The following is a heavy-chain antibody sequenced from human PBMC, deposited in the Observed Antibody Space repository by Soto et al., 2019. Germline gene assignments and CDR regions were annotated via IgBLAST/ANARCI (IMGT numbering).Heavy chain of an antibody. J-gene: IGHJ4*02. Sequence: GGSLRLSCTASGFTFGDYAMSWFRQAPGKGLEWVGFIRSKAYGGTTEYAASVKGRFTISRDDSKSIAYLQMNSLKTEDTAVYYCTKATIFGVVTIDYWGQGTLVTVSS. D-gene: IGHD3-3*01. CDR3: TKATIFGVVTIDY. V-gene: IGHV3-49*03. CDR1: GFTFGDYA. CDR2: IRSKAYGGTT.